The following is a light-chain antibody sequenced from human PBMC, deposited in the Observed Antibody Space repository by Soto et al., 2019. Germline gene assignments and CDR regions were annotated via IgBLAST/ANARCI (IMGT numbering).Light chain of an antibody. CDR3: CAYAGGDHLFV. J-gene: IGLJ1*01. V-gene: IGLV2-23*01. CDR1: SSDIGGFGL. CDR2: EGS. Sequence: QSVLAQPASVSGSPGQSITISCTGSSSDIGGFGLVSWYRHHPGEAPKLIIFEGSKRPSGVSSRFSGSKSGNTASLTITGLQAEDDAGYYCCAYAGGDHLFVFGAGTKVTVL.